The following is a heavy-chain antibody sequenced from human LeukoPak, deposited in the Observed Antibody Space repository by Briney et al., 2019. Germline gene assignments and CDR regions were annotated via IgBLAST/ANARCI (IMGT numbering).Heavy chain of an antibody. CDR3: ARAGSSSWYEGDY. D-gene: IGHD6-13*01. V-gene: IGHV1-18*01. CDR1: GYTFTSYG. CDR2: ISAYNGNT. J-gene: IGHJ4*02. Sequence: ASVKVSCKASGYTFTSYGISWVRQAPGQGLEWMGWISAYNGNTNYAQKFQGRVTITADESTSTAYMELSSLRSEDTAVYYCARAGSSSWYEGDYWGQGTLVTVSS.